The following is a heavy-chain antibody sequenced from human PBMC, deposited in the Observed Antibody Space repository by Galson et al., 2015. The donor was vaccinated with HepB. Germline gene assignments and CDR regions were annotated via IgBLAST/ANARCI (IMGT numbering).Heavy chain of an antibody. CDR2: IIPILGIA. CDR3: ASGPYCSGGSCYPPRGYYGMDV. D-gene: IGHD2-15*01. CDR1: GGTFSSYA. V-gene: IGHV1-69*10. J-gene: IGHJ6*02. Sequence: SVKVSCKASGGTFSSYAISWVRQAPGQGLEWMGGIIPILGIANYAQKFQGRVTITADKSTSTAYMELSSLRSEDTAVYYCASGPYCSGGSCYPPRGYYGMDVWGQGTTVTVSS.